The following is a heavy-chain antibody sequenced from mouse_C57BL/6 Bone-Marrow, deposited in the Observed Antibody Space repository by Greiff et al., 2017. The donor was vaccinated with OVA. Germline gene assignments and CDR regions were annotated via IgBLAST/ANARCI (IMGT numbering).Heavy chain of an antibody. D-gene: IGHD2-10*02. CDR2: INYDGSST. J-gene: IGHJ2*01. Sequence: EVKVVESEGGLVQPGSSMKLSCTASGFTFSDYYMAWVRQVPEKGLEWVANINYDGSSTYYLDSLKSRFIISRDNAKNILYLQMSSLKSEDTATYYCARYGNSFDYWGQGTTLTVSS. V-gene: IGHV5-16*01. CDR1: GFTFSDYY. CDR3: ARYGNSFDY.